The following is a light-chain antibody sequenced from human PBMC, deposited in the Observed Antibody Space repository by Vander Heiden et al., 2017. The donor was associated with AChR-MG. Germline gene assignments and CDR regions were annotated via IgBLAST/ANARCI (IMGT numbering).Light chain of an antibody. CDR2: WAS. CDR1: QSVLSSTNNKNY. J-gene: IGKJ3*01. V-gene: IGKV4-1*01. CDR3: QQYYSTPFT. Sequence: DIVMTQSPDSLAVSLGERATINCKSSQSVLSSTNNKNYLAWYQQKPGHPPKLLIYWASTREAVVPDRCSGSGAGTDFTLTISSLQAEDVAFYYCQQYYSTPFTFGPGTKVDIK.